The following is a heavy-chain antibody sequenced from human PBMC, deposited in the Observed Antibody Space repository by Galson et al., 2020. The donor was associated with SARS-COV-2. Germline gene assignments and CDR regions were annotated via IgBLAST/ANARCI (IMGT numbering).Heavy chain of an antibody. Sequence: SETLSLTCTVSGGSISSYYWSWIRQPPGKGLEWIGYIYYSGSTNYNPSLKSRVTISVDTSKNQFSLKLSSVTAADTAVYYCARHPGGQWFFFDYWGQGTLVTVSS. J-gene: IGHJ4*02. D-gene: IGHD3-22*01. V-gene: IGHV4-59*08. CDR1: GGSISSYY. CDR2: IYYSGST. CDR3: ARHPGGQWFFFDY.